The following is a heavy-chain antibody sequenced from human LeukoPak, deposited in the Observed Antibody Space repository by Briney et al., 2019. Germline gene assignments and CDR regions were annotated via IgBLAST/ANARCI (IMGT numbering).Heavy chain of an antibody. CDR3: ARDRNSGPPYYYYYMDV. CDR2: INPNSGGT. CDR1: GYTFTGYY. D-gene: IGHD4-23*01. Sequence: ASVKVSCKASGYTFTGYYMHWVRQAPGQGLEWMGWINPNSGGTNYAQKFQGRVTMTRDTSISTAYMELSRLRSDDTAVYYCARDRNSGPPYYYYYMDVWGKGTTVTVSS. V-gene: IGHV1-2*02. J-gene: IGHJ6*03.